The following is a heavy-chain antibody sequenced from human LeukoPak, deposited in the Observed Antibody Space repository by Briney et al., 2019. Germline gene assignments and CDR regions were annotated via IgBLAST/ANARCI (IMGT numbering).Heavy chain of an antibody. CDR1: GFTFSSYE. J-gene: IGHJ4*02. D-gene: IGHD4-17*01. V-gene: IGHV3-48*03. CDR2: ISSSGYI. CDR3: GRDLPTVTSIDY. Sequence: PGGSLRLSCAASGFTFSSYEMNWVRQAPGKGLEWVSYISSSGYIFYADSVKGRFTISRDNAKNSLYLQMNSLRAEDTAVYYCGRDLPTVTSIDYWGQGTLVTVSS.